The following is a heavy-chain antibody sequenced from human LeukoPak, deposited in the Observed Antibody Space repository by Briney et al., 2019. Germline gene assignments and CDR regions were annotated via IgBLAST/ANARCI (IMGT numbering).Heavy chain of an antibody. D-gene: IGHD2-2*02. CDR1: GYTFTSYA. CDR3: AREGFYCSSTSCYTRYYYGMDV. Sequence: ASVTVSCKASGYTFTSYAMNWVRQAPGQGLEWMGWINTNTGNPTYAQGFTGRFVFSLDTSVSTAYLQISSLKAEDTAVYYCAREGFYCSSTSCYTRYYYGMDVWGQGTTVTVSS. CDR2: INTNTGNP. J-gene: IGHJ6*02. V-gene: IGHV7-4-1*02.